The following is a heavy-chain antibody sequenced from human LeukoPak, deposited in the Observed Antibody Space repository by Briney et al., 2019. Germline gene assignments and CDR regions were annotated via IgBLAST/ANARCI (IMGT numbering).Heavy chain of an antibody. D-gene: IGHD1-26*01. J-gene: IGHJ4*02. CDR3: ATSPGTYYNY. V-gene: IGHV1-69-2*01. CDR1: GYSFTGYY. CDR2: FDPGDGEV. Sequence: WASVKVSCKASGYSFTGYYIHWVQQAPGRGLEWMGRFDPGDGEVFYADIFQGRIVISADTSIDTAYLELSNLRSEDTALYYCATSPGTYYNYWGQGTLVTVSS.